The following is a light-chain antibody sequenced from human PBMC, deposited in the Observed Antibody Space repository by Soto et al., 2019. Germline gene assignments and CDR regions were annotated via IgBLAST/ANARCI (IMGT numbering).Light chain of an antibody. V-gene: IGKV3-15*01. J-gene: IGKJ5*01. Sequence: EIVMTQSPATLSVSPGERATLSCRASQSVSSNLAWYQHKPGQAPRLLISGASTRATGIPARFSGSGSGTEFTLTFSCLQSEDFTVYYCQQYNNLPITFGQGTRLEIK. CDR1: QSVSSN. CDR3: QQYNNLPIT. CDR2: GAS.